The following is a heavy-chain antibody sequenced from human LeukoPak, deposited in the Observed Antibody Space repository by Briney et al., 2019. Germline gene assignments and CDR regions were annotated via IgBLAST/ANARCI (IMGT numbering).Heavy chain of an antibody. CDR1: GGSISSSSYY. CDR2: IYYSGST. D-gene: IGHD3-10*01. J-gene: IGHJ5*02. V-gene: IGHV4-39*02. CDR3: ARDFYGSGNPEPHTPDRNWFDP. Sequence: SETLSLTCTVSGGSISSSSYYWGWIRQPPGKGLEWIGSIYYSGSTYYNPSLKSRVTISVDTSKNQFSLKLSSVTAADTAVYYCARDFYGSGNPEPHTPDRNWFDPWGQGTLVTVSS.